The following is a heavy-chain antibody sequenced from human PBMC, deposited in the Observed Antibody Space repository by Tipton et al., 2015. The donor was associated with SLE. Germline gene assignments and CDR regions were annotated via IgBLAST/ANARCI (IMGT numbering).Heavy chain of an antibody. CDR3: AKTTVYSNDWPYFDH. Sequence: TLSLTCTVSGGSLSGDTYYWSWIRQPAGEGLEWIGRIFTSGNTNYNPSPKSRVTISVDTSKNQFSLELSSVTAADTAVYYCAKTTVYSNDWPYFDHWGQGTLVTVSS. CDR2: IFTSGNT. J-gene: IGHJ4*02. D-gene: IGHD6-19*01. V-gene: IGHV4-61*02. CDR1: GGSLSGDTYY.